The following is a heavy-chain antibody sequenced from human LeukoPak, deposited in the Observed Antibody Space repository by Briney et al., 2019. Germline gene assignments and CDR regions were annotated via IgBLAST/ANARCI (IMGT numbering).Heavy chain of an antibody. Sequence: ASVKVSCKASGGTFSSYAISWVRQAPGQGLEWMGGIIPIFGTANYAQKFQGRVTITADKSTSTAYMELSSLRSEDTAVYYCASKWGRECSGGSCYRAFDIWGQGTMVTVSS. CDR3: ASKWGRECSGGSCYRAFDI. V-gene: IGHV1-69*06. D-gene: IGHD2-15*01. CDR1: GGTFSSYA. CDR2: IIPIFGTA. J-gene: IGHJ3*02.